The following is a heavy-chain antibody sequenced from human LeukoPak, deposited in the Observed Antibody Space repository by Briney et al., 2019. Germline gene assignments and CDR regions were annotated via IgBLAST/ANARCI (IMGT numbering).Heavy chain of an antibody. CDR1: DYTFTSYG. J-gene: IGHJ4*02. D-gene: IGHD2-15*01. CDR2: IRAYNSNS. CDR3: ARDDALLGAACYCDY. Sequence: ASVKLSCKASDYTFTSYGISWVGQAPGQDLEWMGWIRAYNSNSNYAQKLPGRVTMTTDTSTSTAYMELRSLRSDDTAVYCCARDDALLGAACYCDYWGQGTLVTVSS. V-gene: IGHV1-18*04.